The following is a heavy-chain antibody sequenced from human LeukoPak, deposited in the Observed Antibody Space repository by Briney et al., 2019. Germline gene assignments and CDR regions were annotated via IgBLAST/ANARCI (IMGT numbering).Heavy chain of an antibody. Sequence: TGGSLRLSCAASGFTFSSYSMNWVRQAPGKGLEWVSGISNSGVSSFYAGSVKGRFTISRDNSKNTLYLQMNSPRGEDTAVYYCARGRYCNGGSCYFDSWGQGALVTVSS. CDR1: GFTFSSYS. J-gene: IGHJ4*02. CDR2: ISNSGVSS. CDR3: ARGRYCNGGSCYFDS. V-gene: IGHV3-23*01. D-gene: IGHD2-15*01.